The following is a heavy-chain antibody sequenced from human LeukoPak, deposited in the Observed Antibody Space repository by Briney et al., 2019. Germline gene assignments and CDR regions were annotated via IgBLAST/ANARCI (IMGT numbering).Heavy chain of an antibody. CDR3: ARDYDSSYYWFDY. D-gene: IGHD3-22*01. CDR2: ISSSSTYI. Sequence: GGSLRLSCAASGFTFSSYSMNWVRQALGKGLELVSSISSSSTYIYYADSVKGRFTSSRDNAKNSLYLQMNSLRAEDTAVYYCARDYDSSYYWFDYWGRGTLVTVSS. CDR1: GFTFSSYS. J-gene: IGHJ4*02. V-gene: IGHV3-21*01.